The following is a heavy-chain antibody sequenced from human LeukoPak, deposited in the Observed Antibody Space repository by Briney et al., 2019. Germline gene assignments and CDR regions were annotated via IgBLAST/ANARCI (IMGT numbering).Heavy chain of an antibody. D-gene: IGHD3-9*01. CDR1: VGSIRSYY. CDR3: ARSHTGGYFDWLLSGFDP. Sequence: SETLSLTCTLSVGSIRSYYWSWIRQPPGQGLEWIGYIYHSGSTNYNPSLKSRVTISVDTSKNQFSLKLSSVTAADTAVYYCARSHTGGYFDWLLSGFDPWGQGTLVTVSS. V-gene: IGHV4-59*12. J-gene: IGHJ5*02. CDR2: IYHSGST.